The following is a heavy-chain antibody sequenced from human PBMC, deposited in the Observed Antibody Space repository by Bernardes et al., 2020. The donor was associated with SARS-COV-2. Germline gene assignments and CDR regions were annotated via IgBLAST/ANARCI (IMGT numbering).Heavy chain of an antibody. J-gene: IGHJ5*02. CDR1: GGSISSYY. CDR3: ARDRDSSSWFWFDP. Sequence: SETLSLTCTVSGGSISSYYWSWLRQPPGKGLEWIGYIYYSGSTNYNPSLKSRVTISVDTSKNQFSLKLSSVTAADTAVYYCARDRDSSSWFWFDPWGQGTRVTGSA. CDR2: IYYSGST. V-gene: IGHV4-59*01. D-gene: IGHD6-13*01.